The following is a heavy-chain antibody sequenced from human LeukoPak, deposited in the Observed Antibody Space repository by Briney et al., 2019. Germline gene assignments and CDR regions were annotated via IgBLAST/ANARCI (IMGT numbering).Heavy chain of an antibody. CDR2: ISSRSSYI. Sequence: GGSLRLSCAASGFTFSSYSMNWVRQAPGKGLEWVSSISSRSSYIYYADSVKGRFTISRDNAKNSLYLQMNSLRAEDTAVYYCAREPGYSSGWSDYWGQGTLVTVSS. J-gene: IGHJ4*02. CDR3: AREPGYSSGWSDY. V-gene: IGHV3-21*01. CDR1: GFTFSSYS. D-gene: IGHD6-19*01.